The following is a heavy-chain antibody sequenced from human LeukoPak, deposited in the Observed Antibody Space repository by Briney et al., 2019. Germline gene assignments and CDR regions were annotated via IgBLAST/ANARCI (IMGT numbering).Heavy chain of an antibody. D-gene: IGHD4-17*01. CDR3: ARENSDYGATNGDWFDP. CDR1: GGTFSSYA. V-gene: IGHV1-69*13. CDR2: IIPIFGTA. J-gene: IGHJ5*02. Sequence: SVKVSCKASGGTFSSYAISWVRQAPGQGLEWMGGIIPIFGTANYAQKFQGRVTITADESTSTAYMELSSLRSEDTAVYYCARENSDYGATNGDWFDPWGQGTLVTVSS.